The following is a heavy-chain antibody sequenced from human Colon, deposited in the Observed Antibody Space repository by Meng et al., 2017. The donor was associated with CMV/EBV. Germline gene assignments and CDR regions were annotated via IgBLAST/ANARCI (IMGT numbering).Heavy chain of an antibody. CDR1: GYTFTGHY. CDR3: AREMATITRNHYYYYGMDV. CDR2: INPNSGVT. Sequence: ASVKVSCKASGYTFTGHYIHWVRQAPGQGLEWMGWINPNSGVTNYAQKFQGRVTMTRDTSINTAYMELSRLRSDDTAVYYCAREMATITRNHYYYYGMDVWGQGTTVTVSS. V-gene: IGHV1-2*02. J-gene: IGHJ6*02. D-gene: IGHD5-24*01.